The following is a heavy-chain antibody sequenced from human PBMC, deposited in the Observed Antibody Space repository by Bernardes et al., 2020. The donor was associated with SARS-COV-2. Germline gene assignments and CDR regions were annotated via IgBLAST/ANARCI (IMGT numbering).Heavy chain of an antibody. CDR1: GGSSSGYY. V-gene: IGHV4-34*01. J-gene: IGHJ4*02. Sequence: SETLSLTCAVYGGSSSGYYWSWIRQPPGKGLEWIGEINHSGSTNYNPSPKSRVTISVDTSKNQFSLKLSSVTAADTAVYYCATNSLYDSSEMTYDYWGQGTLVTVSS. D-gene: IGHD3-22*01. CDR3: ATNSLYDSSEMTYDY. CDR2: INHSGST.